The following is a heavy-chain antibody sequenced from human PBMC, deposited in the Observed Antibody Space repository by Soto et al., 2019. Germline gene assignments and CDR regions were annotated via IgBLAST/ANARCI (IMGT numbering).Heavy chain of an antibody. V-gene: IGHV3-48*01. D-gene: IGHD2-2*01. CDR2: ISSSSSTI. Sequence: GGSLRLSCAASGLTFSSYSMNWVRQAPGKGLEWVSYISSSSSTIYYADSVKGRFTISRDNAKNSLYLQMNSLRAEDTAVYYCARVDIGYCISTSCPTGRDYWGQGTLVTVSS. J-gene: IGHJ4*02. CDR1: GLTFSSYS. CDR3: ARVDIGYCISTSCPTGRDY.